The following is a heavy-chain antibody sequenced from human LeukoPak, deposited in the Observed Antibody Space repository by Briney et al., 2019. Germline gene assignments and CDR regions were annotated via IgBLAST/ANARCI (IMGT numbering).Heavy chain of an antibody. J-gene: IGHJ4*02. CDR2: IYGTGST. Sequence: SETLSLTCTVSGDSISSGSYYWSWIRQPAGTGLEWIGRIYGTGSTNYNPSLRSRVTISVDTSKNQFSLKLSSVTAADTAVYYCAREGCSSTNCYPPFDSWGQGTLVTVSS. D-gene: IGHD2-2*01. CDR3: AREGCSSTNCYPPFDS. CDR1: GDSISSGSYY. V-gene: IGHV4-61*02.